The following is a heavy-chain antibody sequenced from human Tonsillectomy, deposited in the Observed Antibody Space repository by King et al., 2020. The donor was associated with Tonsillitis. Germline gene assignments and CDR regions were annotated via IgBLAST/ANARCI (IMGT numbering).Heavy chain of an antibody. CDR2: IYYSGST. CDR3: ARDYDSSGYYSN. CDR1: GGSISSSGYY. V-gene: IGHV4-39*02. Sequence: QLQESGPGLAKPSETLSLTCTVSGGSISSSGYYWGWIRQPPGKGLEWIGRIYYSGSTYYNPSLKSRVTMSVDTSKNQFSLKLSSVTAADTAVYYCARDYDSSGYYSNWGQGTLVTVSS. J-gene: IGHJ4*02. D-gene: IGHD3-22*01.